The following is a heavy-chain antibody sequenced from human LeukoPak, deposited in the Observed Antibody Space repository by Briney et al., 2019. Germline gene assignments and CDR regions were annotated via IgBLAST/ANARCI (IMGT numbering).Heavy chain of an antibody. V-gene: IGHV1-69*13. J-gene: IGHJ3*02. CDR3: ASSHLVYDYGDPDAFDI. D-gene: IGHD4-17*01. CDR1: GGTFSSYA. CDR2: IIPIFGTA. Sequence: ASVKVSCKASGGTFSSYAISWVRQAPGQGLEWMGGIIPIFGTANYAQKFQGRVTITADESTSTSYMELSSLRSEDTAVYYCASSHLVYDYGDPDAFDIWGQGTMVTVSS.